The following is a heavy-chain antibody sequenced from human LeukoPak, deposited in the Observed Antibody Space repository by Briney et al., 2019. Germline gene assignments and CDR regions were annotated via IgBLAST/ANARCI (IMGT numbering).Heavy chain of an antibody. Sequence: GGSLRLSCAASGFTFSSYGMHWVRQAPGKGLEWVAVISYDGSNKYYADSVKGRFTISRDNSKNTLYLQMNSLETEDTAVYHCATDQVTVAPRGYWGQGTLVTVSS. V-gene: IGHV3-30*03. D-gene: IGHD6-19*01. CDR2: ISYDGSNK. J-gene: IGHJ4*02. CDR3: ATDQVTVAPRGY. CDR1: GFTFSSYG.